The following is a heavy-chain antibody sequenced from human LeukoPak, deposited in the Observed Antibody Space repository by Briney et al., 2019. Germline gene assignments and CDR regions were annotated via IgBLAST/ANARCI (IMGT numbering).Heavy chain of an antibody. CDR2: ISYDGSNK. J-gene: IGHJ4*02. Sequence: GGSLRLSCAASGFTFSGYPIHWVRQAPGKGLEWVAVISYDGSNKYYADSVKGRFTISRDNSKNTLYLQMNSLRAEDTAVYYCANSYVRSPFDYWGQGTLVTVSS. V-gene: IGHV3-30-3*02. D-gene: IGHD3-16*01. CDR3: ANSYVRSPFDY. CDR1: GFTFSGYP.